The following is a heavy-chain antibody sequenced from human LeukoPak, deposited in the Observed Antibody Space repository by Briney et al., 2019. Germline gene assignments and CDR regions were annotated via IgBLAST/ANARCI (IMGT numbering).Heavy chain of an antibody. D-gene: IGHD5-24*01. CDR3: ARTERDGYNGN. V-gene: IGHV4-59*01. J-gene: IGHJ4*02. CDR1: GGSIRSYY. Sequence: SETLSLTCTVSGGSIRSYYWSWIRQPPGKGLEWIGYIYYSGSTNYNPSLKSRVTISVDTSKNQFSLKLSSVTAADTAVYYCARTERDGYNGNWGQGTLVTVSS. CDR2: IYYSGST.